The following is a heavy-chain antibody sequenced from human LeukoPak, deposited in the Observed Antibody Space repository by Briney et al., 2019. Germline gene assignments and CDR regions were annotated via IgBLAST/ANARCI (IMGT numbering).Heavy chain of an antibody. CDR1: GASISSHY. D-gene: IGHD6-19*01. J-gene: IGHJ4*02. CDR3: ARGGWSLDY. Sequence: TPSETLSLTCTVSGASISSHYWSWIRQPPGKGLEWIGYTHSNGRTNFNPSLKSRVTMSVDTSKDQFSLKLTSVTTADTAVYYCARGGWSLDYWGQGALVTVSS. V-gene: IGHV4-59*11. CDR2: THSNGRT.